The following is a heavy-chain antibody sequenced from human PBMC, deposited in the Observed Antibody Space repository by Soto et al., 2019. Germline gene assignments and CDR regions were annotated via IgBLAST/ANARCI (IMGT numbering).Heavy chain of an antibody. J-gene: IGHJ6*02. CDR3: ARYKDREQLGGNYYYTLDV. V-gene: IGHV1-69*12. CDR2: IIPLFRTP. D-gene: IGHD1-1*01. CDR1: GDTFDTFA. Sequence: QVQLVQSGAEVVKPGSSVKVSCKASGDTFDTFAISWVRQAPGQGLEWMGGIIPLFRTPDYGQKFQGRVTITADGSTRTADMKLSRMRSEDTGVYYCARYKDREQLGGNYYYTLDVRSQRSTVTVSS.